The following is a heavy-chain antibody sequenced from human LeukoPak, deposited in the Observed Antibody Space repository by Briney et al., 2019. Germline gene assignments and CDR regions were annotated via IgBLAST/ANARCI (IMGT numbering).Heavy chain of an antibody. CDR1: GFTFSSYA. CDR3: ARDGSRRNNGSGSRYFDY. CDR2: ISYDGSNK. J-gene: IGHJ4*02. Sequence: GGSLRLSCAASGFTFSSYAMHWVRQAPGKGLEWVAVISYDGSNKYYADSVKGRFTIPRDNSKNTLYLQMNSLRAEDTAVYYCARDGSRRNNGSGSRYFDYWGQGTLVTVSS. V-gene: IGHV3-30-3*01. D-gene: IGHD3-10*01.